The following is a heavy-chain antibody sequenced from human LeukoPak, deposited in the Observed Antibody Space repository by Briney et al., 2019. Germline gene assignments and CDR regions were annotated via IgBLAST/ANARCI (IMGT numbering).Heavy chain of an antibody. CDR3: ARGGDFWSGYPYYYYYMDV. CDR2: INWNGGST. Sequence: GGSLRLSCAASGFTFDDYGMSWVRQAPGKGLEWVSGINWNGGSTGYADSVKGRFTISRDNAKNSLYLQMNSLRAEDTALYYCARGGDFWSGYPYYYYYMDVWGKGTTVTVSS. J-gene: IGHJ6*03. CDR1: GFTFDDYG. D-gene: IGHD3-3*01. V-gene: IGHV3-20*04.